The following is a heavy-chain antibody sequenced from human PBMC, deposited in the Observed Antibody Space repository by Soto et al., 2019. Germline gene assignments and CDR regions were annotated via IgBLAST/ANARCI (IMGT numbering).Heavy chain of an antibody. CDR3: ARDRIVRASYYDYGMDV. D-gene: IGHD1-26*01. Sequence: EVQLVESGGGLVKPGGSLRLSCAASGFTFSSYSMNWVRQAPGKGLEWVSSISSSSSYIYYADSVKGRFTISRDNAKNSLYLQMNSLRAEDTAVYYCARDRIVRASYYDYGMDVWGQGTTVTVSS. CDR1: GFTFSSYS. J-gene: IGHJ6*02. CDR2: ISSSSSYI. V-gene: IGHV3-21*01.